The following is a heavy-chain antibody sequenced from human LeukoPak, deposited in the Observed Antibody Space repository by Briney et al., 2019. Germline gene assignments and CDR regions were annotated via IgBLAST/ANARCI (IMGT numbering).Heavy chain of an antibody. D-gene: IGHD2-15*01. J-gene: IGHJ4*02. Sequence: ASVKVSCKASGYTFTSYDINWVRQATGQGLEWMGWMNPNSGNTGYAQKFQGRVTMTRNTSISTAYMELSSLRPEDTAVYYCARAPYCSGGSCYSFDYWGQGTLVTVSS. CDR1: GYTFTSYD. CDR3: ARAPYCSGGSCYSFDY. CDR2: MNPNSGNT. V-gene: IGHV1-8*01.